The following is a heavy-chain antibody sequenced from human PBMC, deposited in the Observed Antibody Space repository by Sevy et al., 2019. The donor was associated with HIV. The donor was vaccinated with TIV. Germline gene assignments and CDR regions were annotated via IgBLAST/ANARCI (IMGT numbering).Heavy chain of an antibody. D-gene: IGHD2-15*01. V-gene: IGHV3-23*01. Sequence: GGSLRLSCAASGFTFAKYSMSWVRQAPGKGLEWVSTFSFGCGRINYADSVKGRFTISRDDSENTLFLQMNSLRAEDTATYFCVREGSTQPHDYWGQGTLVTVSS. CDR3: VREGSTQPHDY. CDR1: GFTFAKYS. CDR2: FSFGCGRI. J-gene: IGHJ4*02.